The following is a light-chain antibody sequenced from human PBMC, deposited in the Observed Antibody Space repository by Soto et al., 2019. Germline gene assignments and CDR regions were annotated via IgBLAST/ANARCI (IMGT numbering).Light chain of an antibody. CDR3: QTYDSSLSGSV. CDR1: SSNIGAGYD. Sequence: QSVLTQPPSVSGAPGQRVTISCTGSSSNIGAGYDVHWYQQVPGTAPKLLIYGNSNRPSGIPDRFSASKSGTSASLAITGLQAEDEADYYCQTYDSSLSGSVFGGGTQLTVL. CDR2: GNS. V-gene: IGLV1-40*01. J-gene: IGLJ2*01.